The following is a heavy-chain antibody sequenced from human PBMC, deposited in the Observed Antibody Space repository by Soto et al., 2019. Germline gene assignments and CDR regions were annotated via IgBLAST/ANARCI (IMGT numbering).Heavy chain of an antibody. Sequence: EVQLVESGGGLVQPGRSLRLSCAASSFTFGDYAMHWVPQTPGKGLEWVSCISWDSGNIVYVDSVEGRFTISRDNAKNSLFLQMNSLRPEDTAFYYCTKGYTTSCFAHFDYWGQGALVTVSS. CDR2: ISWDSGNI. D-gene: IGHD2-2*01. CDR3: TKGYTTSCFAHFDY. V-gene: IGHV3-9*01. CDR1: SFTFGDYA. J-gene: IGHJ4*02.